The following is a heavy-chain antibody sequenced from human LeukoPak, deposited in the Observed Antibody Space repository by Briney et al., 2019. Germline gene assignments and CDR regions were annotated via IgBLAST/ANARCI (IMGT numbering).Heavy chain of an antibody. J-gene: IGHJ4*02. CDR2: INTNTGNP. Sequence: ASVKVSCKASGYIFTSYIMNWVRQAPGQGLEWMGWINTNTGNPTYAQGFTGRFVFSLDTSVSTAYLQISSLKAEDTAVYYCARGPQELRDDYDGYWGQGTLVTVSS. CDR1: GYIFTSYI. D-gene: IGHD4-17*01. CDR3: ARGPQELRDDYDGY. V-gene: IGHV7-4-1*02.